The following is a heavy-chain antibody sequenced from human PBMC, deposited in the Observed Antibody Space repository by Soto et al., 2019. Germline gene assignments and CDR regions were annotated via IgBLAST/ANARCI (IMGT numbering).Heavy chain of an antibody. V-gene: IGHV3-53*04. Sequence: EVQLVESGGGLVQPGGSLRLSCSASGFTVSSNYMSWVRQAPGQGLEWVSVIYSGGSTYYADSVKGRFTISRHNSKNTLYLQMNSLRAEDTAVYYCARDAYGSGSYYNYYYYDMDVCGKGTTVTVSS. CDR3: ARDAYGSGSYYNYYYYDMDV. CDR1: GFTVSSNY. CDR2: IYSGGST. J-gene: IGHJ6*03. D-gene: IGHD3-10*01.